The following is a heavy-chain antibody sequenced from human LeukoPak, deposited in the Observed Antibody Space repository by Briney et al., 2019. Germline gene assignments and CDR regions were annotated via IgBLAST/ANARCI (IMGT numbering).Heavy chain of an antibody. CDR1: GGSISSYY. J-gene: IGHJ5*02. V-gene: IGHV4-59*12. Sequence: PPETLSLTCTVSGGSISSYYWSWIRQPPGKGLEWIGYIYYSGSTNYNPSLKSRVTISVDTSKNQFSLKLSSVTAADTAVYYCARDEGWFDPWGQGTLVTVSS. CDR2: IYYSGST. CDR3: ARDEGWFDP.